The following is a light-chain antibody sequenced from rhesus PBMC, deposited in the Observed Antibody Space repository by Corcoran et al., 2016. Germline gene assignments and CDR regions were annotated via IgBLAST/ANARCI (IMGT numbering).Light chain of an antibody. Sequence: QAALTQPRSVSGSPGQSVTISCTGTSSDIGGYNYVSWYQQHPGTAPKLMIYEVSKRPSGVSERFSGSKSGNTAPLTISGLQAEDDADYYCSSYAGSNTYIFGSGTRLTVL. CDR2: EVS. CDR3: SSYAGSNTYI. J-gene: IGLJ1*01. V-gene: IGLV2-32*02. CDR1: SSDIGGYNY.